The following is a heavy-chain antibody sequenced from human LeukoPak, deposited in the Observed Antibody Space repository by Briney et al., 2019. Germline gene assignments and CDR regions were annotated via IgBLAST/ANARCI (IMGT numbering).Heavy chain of an antibody. Sequence: GGSLRLSFSASGFTFSSYAMHWVRQAPGKGLEYVSAISSNGGSTYYANSVKGRFTISRDNSKNTLYLQMGSLRAEDMAVYYCARGRTGTAKPSFDYWGQGTLVTVSS. CDR3: ARGRTGTAKPSFDY. V-gene: IGHV3-64*01. CDR1: GFTFSSYA. CDR2: ISSNGGST. D-gene: IGHD1-7*01. J-gene: IGHJ4*02.